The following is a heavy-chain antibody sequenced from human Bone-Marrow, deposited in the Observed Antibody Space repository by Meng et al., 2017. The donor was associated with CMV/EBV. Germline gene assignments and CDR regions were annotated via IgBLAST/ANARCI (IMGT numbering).Heavy chain of an antibody. CDR2: IGTGGDT. V-gene: IGHV3-47*02. J-gene: IGHJ2*01. D-gene: IGHD2-2*01. CDR3: ARDGVPAATYWYFDL. Sequence: GESLKISCAASGFAFSSYALHWVRRAPGKGLEWVSAIGTGGDTYYADSVMGRFTISRDNAKKSLYLQMNSLIAEDTAVYYCARDGVPAATYWYFDLWGRGTLVTVSS. CDR1: GFAFSSYA.